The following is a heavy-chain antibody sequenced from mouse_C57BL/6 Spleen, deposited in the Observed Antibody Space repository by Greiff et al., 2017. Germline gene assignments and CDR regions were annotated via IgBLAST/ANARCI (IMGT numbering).Heavy chain of an antibody. J-gene: IGHJ1*03. CDR2: IGSGGSS. V-gene: IGHV2-2*01. CDR1: GFSLTSYG. CDR3: ARDNYYGSSLDV. D-gene: IGHD1-1*01. Sequence: VQGVESGPGLVQPSQSLSITCTVSGFSLTSYGVHWVRQSPGQGLAWLGVIGSGGSSDYNAAFISRLSISKDNSKSQVFFIMNCLQADDTAIYYYARDNYYGSSLDVWGTGTTVTVSS.